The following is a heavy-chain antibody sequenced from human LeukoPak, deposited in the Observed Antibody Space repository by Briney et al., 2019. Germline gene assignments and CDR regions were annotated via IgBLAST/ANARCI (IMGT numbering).Heavy chain of an antibody. CDR2: INHSGST. V-gene: IGHV4-34*01. CDR3: ARPAYSSSWYRGDYGFDY. Sequence: SETLSLTCAVYGGSFSGYYWSWIRQPPGKGLEWIGEINHSGSTNYNPSLKSRVTISVDTSKNQFSLKLSSVTAADTAVYYCARPAYSSSWYRGDYGFDYWGQGTLVTVSS. J-gene: IGHJ4*02. CDR1: GGSFSGYY. D-gene: IGHD6-13*01.